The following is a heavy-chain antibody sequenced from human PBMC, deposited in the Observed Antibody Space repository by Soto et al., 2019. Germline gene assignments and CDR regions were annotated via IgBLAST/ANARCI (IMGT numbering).Heavy chain of an antibody. V-gene: IGHV4-59*08. Sequence: SETLSLTCTVSGASISTYFWDWVRQPPGKGLEWIGYLSDTGSTNYNPSLKGRVTISVDTSKNQFSLNLSSVTAADTAVYYCAGHQGYGWFDPWGQGTLVTVSS. D-gene: IGHD1-1*01. CDR2: LSDTGST. CDR1: GASISTYF. J-gene: IGHJ5*02. CDR3: AGHQGYGWFDP.